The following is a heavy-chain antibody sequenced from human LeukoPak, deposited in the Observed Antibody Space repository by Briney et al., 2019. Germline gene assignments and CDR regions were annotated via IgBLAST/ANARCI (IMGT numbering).Heavy chain of an antibody. Sequence: GGSLRLSCAASGFTVSSNYMSWVRQAPGKGLEWVSVIYSGGSTYYADSVKGRFTISRGNSKNTLYLQMNSLRAEDTAVYYCARVEGYSYGTGYYYYYMDVWGKGTTVTVSS. D-gene: IGHD5-18*01. CDR1: GFTVSSNY. CDR2: IYSGGST. V-gene: IGHV3-53*01. CDR3: ARVEGYSYGTGYYYYYMDV. J-gene: IGHJ6*03.